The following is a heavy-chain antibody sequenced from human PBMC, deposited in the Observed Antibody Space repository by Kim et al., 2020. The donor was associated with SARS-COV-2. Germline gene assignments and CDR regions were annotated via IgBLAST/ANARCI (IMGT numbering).Heavy chain of an antibody. CDR3: ARSSSGWYGDEFDY. D-gene: IGHD6-19*01. Sequence: AQKFQGRVTITADESTSTAYMELSSLRSEDTAVYYCARSSSGWYGDEFDYWGQGTLVTVSS. V-gene: IGHV1-69*01. J-gene: IGHJ4*02.